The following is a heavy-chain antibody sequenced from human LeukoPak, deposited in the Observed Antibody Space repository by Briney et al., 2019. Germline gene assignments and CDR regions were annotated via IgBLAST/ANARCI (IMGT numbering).Heavy chain of an antibody. CDR3: ARDPPRAAWVFDY. D-gene: IGHD6-25*01. Sequence: GGSLRLSCAASGFTFSNYAMSWVRQAPGKALEGVSAITSGGGTTYYAGYVKGRFTISRDNSKNTLYLQMNSLRAEATAVYYCARDPPRAAWVFDYWGQGTLVSVSS. CDR1: GFTFSNYA. V-gene: IGHV3-23*01. J-gene: IGHJ4*02. CDR2: ITSGGGTT.